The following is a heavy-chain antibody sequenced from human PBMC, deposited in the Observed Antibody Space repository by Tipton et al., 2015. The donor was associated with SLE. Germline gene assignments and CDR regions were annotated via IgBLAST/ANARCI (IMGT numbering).Heavy chain of an antibody. CDR3: ARGRDRDREDAFDI. J-gene: IGHJ3*02. CDR2: IYYSGST. Sequence: TLSLTCTVSGGSISSYYWSWIRQPPGKGLEWIGYIYYSGSTNYNPSLKSQVTISVDTSKNQFSLKLSSVTAADTAVYYCARGRDRDREDAFDIWGQGTMVTVSS. D-gene: IGHD5-24*01. V-gene: IGHV4-59*01. CDR1: GGSISSYY.